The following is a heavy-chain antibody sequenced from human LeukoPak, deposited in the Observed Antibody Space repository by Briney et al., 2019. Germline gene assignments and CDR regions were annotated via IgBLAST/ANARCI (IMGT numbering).Heavy chain of an antibody. D-gene: IGHD3-22*01. CDR2: ISGDGGST. J-gene: IGHJ4*02. CDR3: AKDPYYYDSSGYYYPDY. CDR1: GFTFDDYA. V-gene: IGHV3-43*02. Sequence: GGSLRLSCAASGFTFDDYAMHWVRQAPGKGLEWVSLISGDGGSTYYADSVKGRFTISRDNSKNSLYLQMKSLRTEDTALYYCAKDPYYYDSSGYYYPDYWGQGTLVTVSS.